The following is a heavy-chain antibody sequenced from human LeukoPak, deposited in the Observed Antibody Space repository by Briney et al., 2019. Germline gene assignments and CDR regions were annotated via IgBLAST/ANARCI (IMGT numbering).Heavy chain of an antibody. D-gene: IGHD2-15*01. J-gene: IGHJ4*02. CDR3: ARAYCSGGGCYYFDY. CDR2: IHYSGRN. V-gene: IGHV4-31*03. CDR1: GGSISGGDYF. Sequence: SETLSLTCTVSGGSISGGDYFWSWIRQHPGKGLEWVGYIHYSGRNPQNPSLKSRVTMSINTSQNQFSLKLSSVTAADTAMYYCARAYCSGGGCYYFDYWGQGTLVTVSS.